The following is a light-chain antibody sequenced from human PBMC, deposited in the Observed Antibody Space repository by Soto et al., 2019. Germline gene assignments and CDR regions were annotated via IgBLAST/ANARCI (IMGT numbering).Light chain of an antibody. CDR2: GAS. CDR3: QHYNNWPRT. Sequence: EIVMPQSPATLSVSQGERATLSCRASQSVSSNLAWYQQKPGQAPRRLIYGASTRATGIPARFSGSGSGTEFTLTISSLQSEDFAVYYCQHYNNWPRTFGQGTKVEIK. J-gene: IGKJ1*01. CDR1: QSVSSN. V-gene: IGKV3-15*01.